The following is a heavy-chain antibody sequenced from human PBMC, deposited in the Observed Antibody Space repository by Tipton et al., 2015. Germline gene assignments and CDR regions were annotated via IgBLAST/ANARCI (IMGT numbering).Heavy chain of an antibody. J-gene: IGHJ4*02. V-gene: IGHV3-53*01. CDR2: IYSGGSI. CDR1: GFTVSSNY. D-gene: IGHD4-17*01. CDR3: TRPTTGTAPFDY. Sequence: SLRLSCAASGFTVSSNYMSWVRQAPGKGLEWVSVIYSGGSIYYADSVKGRFTVSRDNAKNSLYLQMNSLRDEDTAVYYCTRPTTGTAPFDYWGRGTQVTVSS.